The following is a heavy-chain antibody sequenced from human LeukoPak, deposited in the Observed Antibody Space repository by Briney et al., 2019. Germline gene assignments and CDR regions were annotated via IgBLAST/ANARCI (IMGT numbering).Heavy chain of an antibody. Sequence: GGSLRLSCAGSGFTFSNAWMSWVRQAPGKGLEWLGRIKSKTDGGTTDYAAPVKGRFTISRDDSKNTLYLQMNSLKTEDTAVYYCAYWSSSSWNYWGQGTLVTVSS. CDR2: IKSKTDGGTT. V-gene: IGHV3-15*01. CDR3: AYWSSSSWNY. J-gene: IGHJ4*02. D-gene: IGHD6-13*01. CDR1: GFTFSNAW.